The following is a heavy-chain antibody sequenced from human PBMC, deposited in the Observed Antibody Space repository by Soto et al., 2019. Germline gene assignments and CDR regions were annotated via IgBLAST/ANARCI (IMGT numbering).Heavy chain of an antibody. J-gene: IGHJ4*02. Sequence: SETLSLTCTVSGNSVSGYYWSWIRQPPGKGLEWIGYIYYNGDTNYNPSLKSRVTISLDMSKKQFSLKLSSVTAADTAVYYCGAKFRYSGSYDYWGQGTLVTVSS. V-gene: IGHV4-59*02. CDR3: GAKFRYSGSYDY. CDR2: IYYNGDT. CDR1: GNSVSGYY. D-gene: IGHD1-26*01.